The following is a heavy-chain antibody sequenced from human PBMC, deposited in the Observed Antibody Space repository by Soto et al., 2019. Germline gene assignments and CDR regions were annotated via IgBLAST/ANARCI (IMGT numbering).Heavy chain of an antibody. D-gene: IGHD6-6*01. J-gene: IGHJ6*03. CDR1: GFTFSSYW. V-gene: IGHV3-74*01. CDR2: INNDGSST. Sequence: EVQLVESGGGLVQPGGSLRLSCSASGFTFSSYWMHWVRQAPGKGLVWVSHINNDGSSTIYVDSVRGRFTISRDNAKNTLYLEMNGLRAEDTAVYFCARDARYYYRDVWGKGTTVTVSS. CDR3: ARDARYYYRDV.